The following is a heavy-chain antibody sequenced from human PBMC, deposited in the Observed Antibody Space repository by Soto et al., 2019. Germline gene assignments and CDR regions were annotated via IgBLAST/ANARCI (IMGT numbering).Heavy chain of an antibody. CDR2: ISYDGSNK. Sequence: QVQLVESGGGVVQPGRSLRLSCAASGFTFSSYAMHWVRQAPGKGLEWVAVISYDGSNKYYADSVKGRFTISRDNSKNTRYLQMNSLRAEDTAVYYCARDRDGSTGEYRSGAFDIWGQGTMVTVSS. CDR3: ARDRDGSTGEYRSGAFDI. D-gene: IGHD4-17*01. J-gene: IGHJ3*02. CDR1: GFTFSSYA. V-gene: IGHV3-30-3*01.